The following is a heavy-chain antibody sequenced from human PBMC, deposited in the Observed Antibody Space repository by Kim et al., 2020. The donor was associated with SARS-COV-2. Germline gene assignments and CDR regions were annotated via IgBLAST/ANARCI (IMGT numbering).Heavy chain of an antibody. D-gene: IGHD6-6*01. CDR1: GFSFHDYA. Sequence: GGSLRLSCAASGFSFHDYAVHWVRQAPGKGLEWVSLISADDDGAFYADSVQGRFTISRDNSQNSVYLQMNSLRTDDTALYYCVQDRDATSPDYYYYAMDV. J-gene: IGHJ6*01. V-gene: IGHV3-43*02. CDR2: ISADDDGA. CDR3: VQDRDATSPDYYYYAMDV.